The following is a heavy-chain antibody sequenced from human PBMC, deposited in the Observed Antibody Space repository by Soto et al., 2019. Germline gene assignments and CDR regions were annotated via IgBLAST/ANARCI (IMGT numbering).Heavy chain of an antibody. V-gene: IGHV3-48*01. D-gene: IGHD3-22*01. CDR2: ISSSSSTI. J-gene: IGHJ4*02. Sequence: PGGSLRLSCAASGFTFSSYSMNWVRQAPGKGLEWVSYISSSSSTIYYADSVKGRFTISRDNAKNSLYLQMKSLRAEDTALYYCARDKNYYVSSGYYYFDYWGQGTLVTVSS. CDR1: GFTFSSYS. CDR3: ARDKNYYVSSGYYYFDY.